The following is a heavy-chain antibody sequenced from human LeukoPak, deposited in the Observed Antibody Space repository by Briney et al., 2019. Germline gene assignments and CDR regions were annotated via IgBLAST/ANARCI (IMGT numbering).Heavy chain of an antibody. Sequence: ASVKVFCKASGYTFTGYYMHWVRQAPGQGLEWMGWINPNSGGTNYAQKFQGRVTMTRDTSISTAYMELSRLRSDDTAVYYCARAESVVYYDFWSGYYPFDYWGQGTLVTVSS. V-gene: IGHV1-2*02. CDR1: GYTFTGYY. J-gene: IGHJ4*02. CDR2: INPNSGGT. CDR3: ARAESVVYYDFWSGYYPFDY. D-gene: IGHD3-3*01.